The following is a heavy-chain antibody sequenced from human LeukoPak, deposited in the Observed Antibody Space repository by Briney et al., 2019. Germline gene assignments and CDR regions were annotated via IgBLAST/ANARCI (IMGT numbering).Heavy chain of an antibody. CDR2: IYYSGST. CDR1: GGSISSSSYY. D-gene: IGHD3-10*01. CDR3: ARRGGYYGSGSYRVWREYYFDY. Sequence: SETLSLTCTVSGGSISSSSYYWGWIRQPPGKGLEWIGSIYYSGSTSYNPSLKSRVTISVDTSKNQFSLKLSSVTAADTAVYYCARRGGYYGSGSYRVWREYYFDYWGQGTLVTVSS. J-gene: IGHJ4*02. V-gene: IGHV4-39*07.